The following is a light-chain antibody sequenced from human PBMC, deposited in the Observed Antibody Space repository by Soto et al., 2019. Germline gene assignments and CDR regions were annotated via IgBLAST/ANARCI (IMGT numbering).Light chain of an antibody. Sequence: EIVMTQSPATLSVSPGERATLSCRASQSVDSNLAWYQQKPGQAPRLLIYDASARATGIPVRFSGSGSGTEFTLTSSSLRSEDFAVYYCHQYNNLWTFGQGTKVEIK. CDR1: QSVDSN. V-gene: IGKV3-15*01. CDR2: DAS. CDR3: HQYNNLWT. J-gene: IGKJ1*01.